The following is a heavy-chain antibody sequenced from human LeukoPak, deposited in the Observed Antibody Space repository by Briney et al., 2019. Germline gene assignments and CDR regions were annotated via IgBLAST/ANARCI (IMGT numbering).Heavy chain of an antibody. J-gene: IGHJ6*02. CDR1: GFTFSSYA. V-gene: IGHV3-23*01. D-gene: IGHD6-13*01. Sequence: GGSLRLSCAASGFTFSSYAMSWVRQAPGKGLEWVSAISGSGGSTYYADSVKGRFTIPRDNSKNTLYLQMNSLRAEDTAVYYCAKGLQLVLYYYYGMDVWGQGTTVTVSS. CDR3: AKGLQLVLYYYYGMDV. CDR2: ISGSGGST.